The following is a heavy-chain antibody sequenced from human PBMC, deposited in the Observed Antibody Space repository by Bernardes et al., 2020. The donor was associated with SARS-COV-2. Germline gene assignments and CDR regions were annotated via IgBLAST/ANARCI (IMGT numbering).Heavy chain of an antibody. CDR1: GYNFTNYW. CDR3: ARVENIATYYYDSSGKWFDP. J-gene: IGHJ5*02. V-gene: IGHV5-51*01. Sequence: GESLKISCKGSGYNFTNYWIGWVRQMPGKGLEWMGLIYPDDSDIRYSPSFQGRVSISADKSSRTAYLQWSSLRASDTAMYYCARVENIATYYYDSSGKWFDPWGQGTLVTVSS. D-gene: IGHD3-22*01. CDR2: IYPDDSDI.